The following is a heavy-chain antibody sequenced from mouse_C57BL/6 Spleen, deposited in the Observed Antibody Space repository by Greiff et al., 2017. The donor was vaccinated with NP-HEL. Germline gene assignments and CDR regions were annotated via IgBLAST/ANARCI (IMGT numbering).Heavy chain of an antibody. CDR3: ARGRITTVVAPEYFDV. Sequence: VQLQQSGAELARPGASVKLSCKASGYTFTSYGISWVKQRTGQGLEWIGEIYPRSGNTYYNEKFKGKATLTADKSSSTAYMELRSLTSEDSAVYFCARGRITTVVAPEYFDVWGTGTTVTVSS. D-gene: IGHD1-1*01. V-gene: IGHV1-81*01. J-gene: IGHJ1*03. CDR1: GYTFTSYG. CDR2: IYPRSGNT.